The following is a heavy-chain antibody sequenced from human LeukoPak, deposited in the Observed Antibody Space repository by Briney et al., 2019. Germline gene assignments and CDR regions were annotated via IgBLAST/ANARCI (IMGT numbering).Heavy chain of an antibody. D-gene: IGHD6-19*01. CDR2: IGSSGTTI. V-gene: IGHV3-11*01. CDR3: ARDDLRVAVAGTGIDY. CDR1: GFTFRDYH. J-gene: IGHJ4*02. Sequence: GGSLRLSCSASGFTFRDYHTNWIRQAPGKGLEWVSYIGSSGTTIYYADSVKGRFTISRDNTNNSVYLQMNSLRAEDTAVYYCARDDLRVAVAGTGIDYWGQGTLVTVSS.